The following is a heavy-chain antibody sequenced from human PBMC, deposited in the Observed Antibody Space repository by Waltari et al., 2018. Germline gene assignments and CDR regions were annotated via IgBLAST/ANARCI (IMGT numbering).Heavy chain of an antibody. CDR1: GFSFSTHG. J-gene: IGHJ6*02. CDR3: AKGRAAYGYYYFGMDV. D-gene: IGHD4-17*01. Sequence: QVQLVESGGGVVQPGRSLRLSCVASGFSFSTHGLHWVRQAPGKGLEWVAVISYDGGNKYYADSVKGRFTISRDNSKNTLFLQVNSLRAADTAIYYCAKGRAAYGYYYFGMDVWGQGTTVTVSS. V-gene: IGHV3-30*18. CDR2: ISYDGGNK.